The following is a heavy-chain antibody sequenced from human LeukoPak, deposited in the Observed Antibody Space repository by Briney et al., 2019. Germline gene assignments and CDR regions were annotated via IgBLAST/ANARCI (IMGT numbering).Heavy chain of an antibody. CDR3: ARVPSIAVAWRFIDY. Sequence: GGSLRLSCAASGFTFSTYSMNWVRQAPGKGLEWVSSISSYSSYIYYADSMKGRFTISRDNAKNSLYLQMNSLRAEDTAVYYCARVPSIAVAWRFIDYWGQGTLVTVSS. D-gene: IGHD6-19*01. V-gene: IGHV3-21*01. CDR1: GFTFSTYS. CDR2: ISSYSSYI. J-gene: IGHJ4*02.